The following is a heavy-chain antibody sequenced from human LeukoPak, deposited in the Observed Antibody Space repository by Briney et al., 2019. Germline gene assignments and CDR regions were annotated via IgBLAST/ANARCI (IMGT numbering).Heavy chain of an antibody. CDR3: AKGVGATTAYYFDY. Sequence: GGSLRLSCAASGFTFDYYAMSWVRQAPGKGLEWVSAVTGSGDNTYYADSVKGRFTVSRDNSNNTLYLQINSLRAEDTAVYYCAKGVGATTAYYFDYWGQGTLVTVSS. D-gene: IGHD1-26*01. CDR1: GFTFDYYA. J-gene: IGHJ4*02. V-gene: IGHV3-23*01. CDR2: VTGSGDNT.